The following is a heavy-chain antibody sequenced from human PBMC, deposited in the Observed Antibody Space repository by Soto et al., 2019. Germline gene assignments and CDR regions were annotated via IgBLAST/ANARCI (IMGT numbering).Heavy chain of an antibody. J-gene: IGHJ4*02. V-gene: IGHV3-30-3*01. CDR3: ARSNTAMAHTNFDY. CDR2: ISYDGSNK. CDR1: GFTFSSYA. D-gene: IGHD5-18*01. Sequence: QVQLVESGGGVVQPGRSLRLSCAASGFTFSSYAMHWVRQAPGKGLEWVAVISYDGSNKYYAASVKGRFTISRDNSKNTLYLQMNSLRAEDTAVYYCARSNTAMAHTNFDYWGQGTLVTVSS.